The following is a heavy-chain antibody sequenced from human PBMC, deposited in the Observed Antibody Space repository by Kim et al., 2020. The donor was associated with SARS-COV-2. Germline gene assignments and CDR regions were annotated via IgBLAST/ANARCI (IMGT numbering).Heavy chain of an antibody. Sequence: GGSLRLSCAASGFTFSSYAMSWVRQAPGKGLEWVSAISVSGGSTYYADSVKGRFTISRDNSKNTLYLQMNSLRAEDTAVYYCAKDRRRIVVVTAMLDAFDIWGQGTMVTVSS. CDR1: GFTFSSYA. CDR2: ISVSGGST. CDR3: AKDRRRIVVVTAMLDAFDI. J-gene: IGHJ3*02. V-gene: IGHV3-23*01. D-gene: IGHD2-21*02.